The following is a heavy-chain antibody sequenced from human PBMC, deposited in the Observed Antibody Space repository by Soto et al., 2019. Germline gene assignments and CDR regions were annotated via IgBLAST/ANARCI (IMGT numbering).Heavy chain of an antibody. Sequence: PGESLKISFKGSGYSFTSYLISWVRQMPVKGLEWMGRIDPSDSYTNYSPSFQGHVTISADKSISTAYLQWSSLKASDTAMYYCAATRPSVLRFLEWLPNYYYYGMDVLGQGTTVPVCS. CDR2: IDPSDSYT. D-gene: IGHD3-3*01. V-gene: IGHV5-10-1*01. CDR1: GYSFTSYL. J-gene: IGHJ6*02. CDR3: AATRPSVLRFLEWLPNYYYYGMDV.